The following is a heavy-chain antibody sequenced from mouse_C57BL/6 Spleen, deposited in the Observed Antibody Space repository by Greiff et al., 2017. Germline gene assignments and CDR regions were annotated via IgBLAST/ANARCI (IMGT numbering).Heavy chain of an antibody. D-gene: IGHD2-12*01. Sequence: QVHLQQSGAELVRPGTSVTVSCKASGYAFTDSVIEWVKQRPGQGLEWVGVITPGSGGTIYNEKFKGKATLTADKSSSTAYLQLSSLTSEDSAVYYCARDLTTGRVASMAYWGQGTPVTVSA. J-gene: IGHJ4*01. CDR1: GYAFTDSV. CDR3: ARDLTTGRVASMAY. CDR2: ITPGSGGT. V-gene: IGHV1-54*01.